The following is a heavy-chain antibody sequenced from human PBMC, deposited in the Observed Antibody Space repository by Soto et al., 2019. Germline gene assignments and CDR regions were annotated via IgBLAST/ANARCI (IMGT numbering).Heavy chain of an antibody. CDR2: INPNSGGT. CDR1: GYTFTGYY. D-gene: IGHD5-18*01. Sequence: QVQLVQSGAEVKKPGASVKVSCKASGYTFTGYYMHWVRQAPGQGLEWMGWINPNSGGTNYAQKFQGRVTMTRDTSISTAYMEMSRLRSDDTAVYYCARSGGGIQLWARIDYWGQGTLVTVSS. V-gene: IGHV1-2*02. J-gene: IGHJ4*02. CDR3: ARSGGGIQLWARIDY.